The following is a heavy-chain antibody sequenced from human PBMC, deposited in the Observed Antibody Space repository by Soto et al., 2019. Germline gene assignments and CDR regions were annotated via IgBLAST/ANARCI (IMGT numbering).Heavy chain of an antibody. CDR1: GFTFSSYA. D-gene: IGHD3-3*01. Sequence: GGSLRLSCAASGFTFSSYAMHWVRQAPGKGLEWVAVISYDGSNKYYADSVKGRFTISRDNSKNTLYLQMNSLRAEDTAVYYCARDISGSGSGSPSNYYYYGMDVWGQGTTVTVSS. CDR2: ISYDGSNK. V-gene: IGHV3-30-3*01. J-gene: IGHJ6*02. CDR3: ARDISGSGSGSPSNYYYYGMDV.